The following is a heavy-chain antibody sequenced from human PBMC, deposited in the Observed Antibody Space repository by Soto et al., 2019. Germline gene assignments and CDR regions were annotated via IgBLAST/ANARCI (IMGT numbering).Heavy chain of an antibody. CDR3: ATSNWFDP. CDR1: GGSISSSSYY. J-gene: IGHJ5*02. Sequence: QLQLQESGPGLVKPSETLSLTCTVSGGSISSSSYYWGWIRQPPGKGLEWIGYIYYSGSTYYNPSLKSRVTIPVDTSKNQVSLKLNSVTAADTAVYYCATSNWFDPWGQGTLVTVSS. CDR2: IYYSGST. V-gene: IGHV4-39*01.